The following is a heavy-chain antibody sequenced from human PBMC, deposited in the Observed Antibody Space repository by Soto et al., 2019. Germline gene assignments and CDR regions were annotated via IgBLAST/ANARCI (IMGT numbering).Heavy chain of an antibody. D-gene: IGHD2-15*01. V-gene: IGHV1-69*06. CDR2: IIPIFDTT. Sequence: QVQLVQSGAEVKKPGSSLKVSCKASGGTFGNSGVSWVRQAPGQGPEWMGGIIPIFDTTNYAQKFQGRVTMSSDNSTSYMELSSLRSEDTAVYYCARAALLSAETLHENYFDDWGEGTQVNVSS. J-gene: IGHJ4*02. CDR1: GGTFGNSG. CDR3: ARAALLSAETLHENYFDD.